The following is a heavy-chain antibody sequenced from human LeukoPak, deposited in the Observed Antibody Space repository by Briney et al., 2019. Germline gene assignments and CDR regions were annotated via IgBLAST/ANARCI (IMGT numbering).Heavy chain of an antibody. V-gene: IGHV3-30*02. J-gene: IGHJ2*01. CDR1: GFTFNNYG. CDR3: AKLLYWYIDL. D-gene: IGHD2-15*01. Sequence: PGGSLRLSCAASGFTFNNYGMHWVRQAPGKGLEWVAFIRYDGSNKYYADSVKGRFTISRDNSKNTLYLQMNSLRAEDTAVYYCAKLLYWYIDLWGRGTQVTVSS. CDR2: IRYDGSNK.